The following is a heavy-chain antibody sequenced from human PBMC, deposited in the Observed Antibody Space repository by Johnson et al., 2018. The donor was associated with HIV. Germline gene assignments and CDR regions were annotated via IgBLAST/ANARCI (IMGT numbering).Heavy chain of an antibody. CDR1: GFTVSSNY. D-gene: IGHD5-24*01. V-gene: IGHV3-53*01. CDR2: SSSGSTI. CDR3: ARAPAWLRGFDI. Sequence: EVQLVESGGGLIQPGGSLRLSCAASGFTVSSNYMSWVRQAPGKGLEWVSYISSSGSTIYYADSVQGRFTIFRDNSKNTLYLQMKGLRAEDTAVYYCARAPAWLRGFDIWGQGTMVTVSS. J-gene: IGHJ3*02.